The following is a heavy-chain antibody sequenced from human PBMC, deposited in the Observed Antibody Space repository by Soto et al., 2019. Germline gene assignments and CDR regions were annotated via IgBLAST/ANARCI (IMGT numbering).Heavy chain of an antibody. CDR1: GGSISSGDYS. CDR3: ARAQSGGYYSFDY. CDR2: IFHSGST. Sequence: QLQLQESGSGLVKPSQTLSLTCAVSGGSISSGDYSWNWIRQPPGKGLEWIGYIFHSGSTYYNPSLKSRVTISVDRSKNHFSLRLSSVTAADTAVYYCARAQSGGYYSFDYWGQGSLVTVSS. D-gene: IGHD3-22*01. J-gene: IGHJ4*02. V-gene: IGHV4-30-2*01.